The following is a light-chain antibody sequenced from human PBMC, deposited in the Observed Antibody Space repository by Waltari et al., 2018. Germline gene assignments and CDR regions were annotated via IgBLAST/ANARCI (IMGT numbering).Light chain of an antibody. Sequence: QSALTQPASVSGSPGQSITISCTGTSSDVGGYEYVSWFQQHPGKAPKVMIYGVSNRSSGVSDRFAASKSGVTASLTISGLQAEDEADYYCSSYTSSNTFVFGTGTKVTVL. CDR1: SSDVGGYEY. J-gene: IGLJ1*01. CDR2: GVS. CDR3: SSYTSSNTFV. V-gene: IGLV2-14*01.